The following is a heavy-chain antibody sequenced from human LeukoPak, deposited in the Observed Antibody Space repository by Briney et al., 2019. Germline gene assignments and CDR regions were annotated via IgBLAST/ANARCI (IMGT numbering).Heavy chain of an antibody. J-gene: IGHJ4*02. CDR3: ARERGPYSSSWGFDY. CDR2: ISSSSSYT. Sequence: KSGRSLRLSCAASGFTFSDHYMSWIRQAPGKGLEWVSYISSSSSYTNYADSVKGRFTISRDNSKNTLYLQMNSLRAEDTAVYYCARERGPYSSSWGFDYWGQGALVTVSS. D-gene: IGHD6-13*01. CDR1: GFTFSDHY. V-gene: IGHV3-11*06.